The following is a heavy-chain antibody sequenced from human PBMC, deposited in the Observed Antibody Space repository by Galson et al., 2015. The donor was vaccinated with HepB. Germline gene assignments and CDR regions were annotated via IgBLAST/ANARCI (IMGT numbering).Heavy chain of an antibody. J-gene: IGHJ6*03. D-gene: IGHD6-13*01. V-gene: IGHV1-69*13. CDR2: IIPIFGTA. Sequence: SVKVSCKASGGTFSSYAISWVRQAPGQGLEWMGGIIPIFGTANYAQKFQGRVTITADESTSTAYMELSSLRSEDTAVYYCARDLRGVIWGIAAAGTYYYYMDVWGKGTTVTVSS. CDR3: ARDLRGVIWGIAAAGTYYYYMDV. CDR1: GGTFSSYA.